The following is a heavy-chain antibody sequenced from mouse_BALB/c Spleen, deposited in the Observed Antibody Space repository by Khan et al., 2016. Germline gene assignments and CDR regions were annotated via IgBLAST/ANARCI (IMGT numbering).Heavy chain of an antibody. V-gene: IGHV5-6-5*01. Sequence: EVELVESGGGLVKPGGSLKLSCAASGFTFSYYAMSWVRQTPEKRLEWVASIISGGNTYYPDSVKGRFTISRDNARNILYLQMSSLGSEDTAMYYCARGGGYFDVWGAGTTVTVSS. CDR1: GFTFSYYA. CDR3: ARGGGYFDV. J-gene: IGHJ1*01. CDR2: IISGGNT.